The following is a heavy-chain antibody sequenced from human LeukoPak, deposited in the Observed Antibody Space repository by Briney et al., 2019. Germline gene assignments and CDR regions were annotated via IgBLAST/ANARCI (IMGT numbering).Heavy chain of an antibody. CDR1: GGSISSYY. Sequence: PSETLSLTCTVSGGSISSYYWSWIRQPPGKGLEWIGYIYHSGSTNYNPSLKSRVTISIDTSKNQFSLKLSSVTAADTAVYYCARLWSLTVTTRFDNWGQGTLVTVSS. V-gene: IGHV4-59*01. CDR3: ARLWSLTVTTRFDN. J-gene: IGHJ4*02. CDR2: IYHSGST. D-gene: IGHD4-11*01.